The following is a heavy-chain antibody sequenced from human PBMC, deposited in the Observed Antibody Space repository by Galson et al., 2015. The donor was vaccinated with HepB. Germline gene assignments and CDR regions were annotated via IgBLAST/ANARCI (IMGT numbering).Heavy chain of an antibody. V-gene: IGHV4-39*07. Sequence: LSLTCTVSNYSVSGSSFYWGWIRQPPGKGLEWIGSVFYSGSTYYNPSLKTRATLSVDTSKNLFSLKLRSVTAADTALYYCASYSNLFDYWGQGTQVAVSS. CDR3: ASYSNLFDY. CDR1: NYSVSGSSFY. D-gene: IGHD4-11*01. J-gene: IGHJ4*02. CDR2: VFYSGST.